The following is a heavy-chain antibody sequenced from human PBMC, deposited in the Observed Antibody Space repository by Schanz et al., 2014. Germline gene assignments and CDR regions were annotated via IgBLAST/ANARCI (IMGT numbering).Heavy chain of an antibody. J-gene: IGHJ4*02. D-gene: IGHD1-26*01. CDR1: GGSISASY. Sequence: QVQLQESGPGLVKPSETLSLTCTVSGGSISASYWGWIRQPPGKGLEWIAYIYYSGSTNYNPSLSGRVTISLDTSKNQFYLKLRSVTSADTAVYYCARGWEVKGFDYWGQGTLVTVSS. V-gene: IGHV4-59*01. CDR3: ARGWEVKGFDY. CDR2: IYYSGST.